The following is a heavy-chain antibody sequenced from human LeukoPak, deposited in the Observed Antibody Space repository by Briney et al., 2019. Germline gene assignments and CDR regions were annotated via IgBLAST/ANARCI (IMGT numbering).Heavy chain of an antibody. Sequence: SETLSLTCAVYGGSFSGYYWSWIRQPPGKGLAWIGEINHSGSTNYNPSLKSRVTISVDTSKNQFSLKLSSVTAADTAVYYCARDNQGEMATITPGFDPWGQGTLVTVSS. V-gene: IGHV4-34*01. CDR2: INHSGST. CDR3: ARDNQGEMATITPGFDP. CDR1: GGSFSGYY. D-gene: IGHD5-24*01. J-gene: IGHJ5*02.